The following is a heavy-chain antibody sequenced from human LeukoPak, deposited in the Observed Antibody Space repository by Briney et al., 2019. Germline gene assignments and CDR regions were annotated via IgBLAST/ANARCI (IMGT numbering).Heavy chain of an antibody. J-gene: IGHJ5*02. D-gene: IGHD2-2*02. V-gene: IGHV3-11*05. Sequence: PGGSLRLSCAASGFTFSDYYMSWIRQAPGKGLEWVSYISTTSSYTDYADSVRGRFTISRDNAKNLLYLQMNSLGPEDTAVYYCARDWYCSSSICYTDRNWFDPWGQGTLVTVSS. CDR3: ARDWYCSSSICYTDRNWFDP. CDR2: ISTTSSYT. CDR1: GFTFSDYY.